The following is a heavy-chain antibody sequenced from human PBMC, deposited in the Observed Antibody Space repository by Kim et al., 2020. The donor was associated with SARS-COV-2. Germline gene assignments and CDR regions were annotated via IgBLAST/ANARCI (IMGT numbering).Heavy chain of an antibody. Sequence: GGSLRLSCAASGFTFSSYAMSWVRQAPGKGLEWVSAISGSGGSTYYADSVKGRFTISRDNSKNTLYLQMNSLRAEDTAVYYCAKDQGSSWFPDYYYGMDVWGQGTTVTVSS. CDR2: ISGSGGST. J-gene: IGHJ6*02. D-gene: IGHD6-13*01. CDR1: GFTFSSYA. V-gene: IGHV3-23*01. CDR3: AKDQGSSWFPDYYYGMDV.